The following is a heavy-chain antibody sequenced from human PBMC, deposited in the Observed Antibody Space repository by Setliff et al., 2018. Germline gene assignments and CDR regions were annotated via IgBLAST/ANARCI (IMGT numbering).Heavy chain of an antibody. CDR1: GGFSTHA. J-gene: IGHJ4*01. CDR2: IIPILGTT. V-gene: IGHV1-69*13. D-gene: IGHD6-19*01. Sequence: VKVSCKSSGGFSTHAISWVRQVPGQGLEWMGGIIPILGTTDYAQNFQGRVTITTDESTSSAHLEMSNLRSEDTAVYYCASALIRRVAVAGKSQFDYWGQGTLVTVSS. CDR3: ASALIRRVAVAGKSQFDY.